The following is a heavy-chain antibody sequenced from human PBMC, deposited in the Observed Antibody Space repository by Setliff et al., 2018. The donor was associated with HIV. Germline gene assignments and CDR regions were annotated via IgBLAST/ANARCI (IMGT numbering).Heavy chain of an antibody. CDR3: ARAPEGGGGLRFFSVHDALAI. Sequence: ASVKVSCKASGYTFTSYAMNWVRQAPGQGLEWMGWINGGIDRPEYSEKFQGRVTITRDPSASTDYMELRSLASEDTAIYFCARAPEGGGGLRFFSVHDALAIWGQGTVVTVSS. CDR1: GYTFTSYA. D-gene: IGHD3-3*01. J-gene: IGHJ3*02. CDR2: INGGIDRP. V-gene: IGHV1-3*01.